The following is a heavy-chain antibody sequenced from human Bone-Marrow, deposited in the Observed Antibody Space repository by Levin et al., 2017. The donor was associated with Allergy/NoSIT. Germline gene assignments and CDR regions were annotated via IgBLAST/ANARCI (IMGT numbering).Heavy chain of an antibody. CDR2: IHHSGST. Sequence: SQTLSLTCTVSGGSISSIGYYWGWIRQPPGKGLEWIGTIHHSGSTYYNPSLKSRVTMSVDTSKNQFSLRLSSVTAADTAVFYCAGDYGDHELAFNSWGQGTMVTVSS. CDR1: GGSISSIGYY. V-gene: IGHV4-39*01. D-gene: IGHD4-17*01. CDR3: AGDYGDHELAFNS. J-gene: IGHJ3*02.